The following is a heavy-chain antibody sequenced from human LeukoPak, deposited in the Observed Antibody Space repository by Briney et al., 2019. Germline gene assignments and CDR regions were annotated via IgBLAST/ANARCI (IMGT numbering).Heavy chain of an antibody. J-gene: IGHJ5*02. V-gene: IGHV3-66*01. D-gene: IGHD2-8*02. Sequence: GGSLRLSCAASGFTVSSNYMSWVRQALGKGLEWVSFMYRGDRTYYADSVKGRFTMSRDDMKKTVYLQMDSLRAEDTAVYYCASSHCTAGSCNWFDPWGQGTLVTVSP. CDR3: ASSHCTAGSCNWFDP. CDR1: GFTVSSNY. CDR2: MYRGDRT.